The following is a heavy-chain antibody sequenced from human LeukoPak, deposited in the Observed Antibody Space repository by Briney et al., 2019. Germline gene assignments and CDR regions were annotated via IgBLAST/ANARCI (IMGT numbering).Heavy chain of an antibody. CDR1: GFTFSSYG. CDR3: ARVGYFDQSFDY. Sequence: PGGSLRLSCAASGFTFSSYGMNWVRQAPGKGLEWVSYISSSGSTIYYADSVKGRFTISRDNAKKSLYLQMNSLRAEDTAVYSCARVGYFDQSFDYWGQGTLVTVSS. V-gene: IGHV3-48*03. CDR2: ISSSGSTI. J-gene: IGHJ4*02. D-gene: IGHD3-9*01.